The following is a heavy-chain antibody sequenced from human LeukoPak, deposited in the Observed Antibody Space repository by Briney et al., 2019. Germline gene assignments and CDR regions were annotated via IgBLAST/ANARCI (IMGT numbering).Heavy chain of an antibody. CDR2: INHSGST. Sequence: NPSETLSLTCAVYGGSFSGYYWSWIRQPPGKGLEWIGEINHSGSTNYNPSLKSRVTISVDTSKNQFSLKLSSVTAADTAVYYCARGFRYCSSTSCYYDYWGQGTLVTVSS. CDR3: ARGFRYCSSTSCYYDY. CDR1: GGSFSGYY. V-gene: IGHV4-34*01. D-gene: IGHD2-2*01. J-gene: IGHJ4*02.